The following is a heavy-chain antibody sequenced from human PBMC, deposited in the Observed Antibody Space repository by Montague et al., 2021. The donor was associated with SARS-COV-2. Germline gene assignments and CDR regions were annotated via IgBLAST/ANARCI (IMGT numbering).Heavy chain of an antibody. J-gene: IGHJ4*02. V-gene: IGHV4-34*01. Sequence: SETLSLTCAVYGGSFSGYYWSWIRQPPEKGLEWIGEINQSGRTNNNPSLKSRVIISVDTSKNQLSLKLSSVTAADTAVYYCARRGSSVWGGTVSADLDYWGQGILVTVSS. CDR3: ARRGSSVWGGTVSADLDY. D-gene: IGHD3-16*01. CDR1: GGSFSGYY. CDR2: INQSGRT.